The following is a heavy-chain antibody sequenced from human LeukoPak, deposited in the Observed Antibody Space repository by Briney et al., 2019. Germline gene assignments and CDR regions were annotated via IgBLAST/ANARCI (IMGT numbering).Heavy chain of an antibody. J-gene: IGHJ3*02. D-gene: IGHD6-13*01. Sequence: PGGSLRLSCTASGFTFGDYAMSWFRQAPGKGLEWVGFIRSKAYGGTTEYAASVKGRFTISRDDSKSTAYLQMNSLRAEDTAVYYCATIQQLVHLFDIWGQGTMVTVSS. CDR2: IRSKAYGGTT. V-gene: IGHV3-49*03. CDR3: ATIQQLVHLFDI. CDR1: GFTFGDYA.